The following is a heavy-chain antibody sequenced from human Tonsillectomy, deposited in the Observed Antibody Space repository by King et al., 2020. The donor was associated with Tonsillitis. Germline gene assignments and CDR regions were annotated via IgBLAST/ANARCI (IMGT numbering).Heavy chain of an antibody. J-gene: IGHJ3*02. CDR3: ARLDSRNDAFDI. D-gene: IGHD3-22*01. CDR1: GDSITSYY. Sequence: QLQESGPGLVKPSETLSLTCTVSGDSITSYYWSWVRQPPGKGLECIGYIYYSGSTSYNPSLKSRVTISVDTSKNRFFLKLSSVTAADTAVYYCARLDSRNDAFDIWGLGTIVTVSS. CDR2: IYYSGST. V-gene: IGHV4-59*12.